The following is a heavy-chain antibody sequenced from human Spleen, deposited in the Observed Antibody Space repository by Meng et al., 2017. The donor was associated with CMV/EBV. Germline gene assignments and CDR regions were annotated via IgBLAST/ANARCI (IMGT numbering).Heavy chain of an antibody. Sequence: GESLKISCAASGFSLSSYCMHWVRQAPGKGLEWVAVIWSDGNNPYYLDSVKGRFTISRDNSKNTVYLQMTRLRAADTAIYYCAKGISPRGYPPDVDYFDHWGQGTLVTVSS. CDR3: AKGISPRGYPPDVDYFDH. V-gene: IGHV3-33*06. J-gene: IGHJ4*02. D-gene: IGHD3-22*01. CDR2: IWSDGNNP. CDR1: GFSLSSYC.